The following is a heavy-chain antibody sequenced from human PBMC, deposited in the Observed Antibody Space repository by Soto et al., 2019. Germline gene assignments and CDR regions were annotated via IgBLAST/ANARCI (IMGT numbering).Heavy chain of an antibody. D-gene: IGHD1-26*01. CDR3: ARDRGSYALDY. CDR2: ISANNGNT. Sequence: ASVKGSCKASGYTFTNYFISWVRQAPGQGLEWMGWISANNGNTNYEQKLQGRVTMTTDTSTSTAYMELRSLRSDDTAVYYCARDRGSYALDYWGQGTLVTISS. V-gene: IGHV1-18*01. J-gene: IGHJ4*02. CDR1: GYTFTNYF.